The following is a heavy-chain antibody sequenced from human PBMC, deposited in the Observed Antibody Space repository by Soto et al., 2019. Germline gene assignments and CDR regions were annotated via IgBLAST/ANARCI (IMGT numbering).Heavy chain of an antibody. Sequence: SETLSLTCAVSGGSISSGGYSWSWIRQPPGKGLEWIGYIYHSGSTYYNPSLKSRVTISVDRSKNQFSLKLSSVTAADTAVYYCARGLGSTYYYYGMDVWGQGTTVTVSS. CDR1: GGSISSGGYS. D-gene: IGHD3-16*01. CDR2: IYHSGST. V-gene: IGHV4-30-2*01. J-gene: IGHJ6*02. CDR3: ARGLGSTYYYYGMDV.